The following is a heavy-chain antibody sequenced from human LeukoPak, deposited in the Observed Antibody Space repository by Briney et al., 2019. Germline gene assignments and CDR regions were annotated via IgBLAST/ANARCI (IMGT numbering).Heavy chain of an antibody. J-gene: IGHJ6*02. CDR3: ARGVGSYGYEYYYGLDV. D-gene: IGHD5-18*01. Sequence: AGGSLRLSCAVSGFTFSGYDMHWVRQAPGKGLDWVTQISYEGSSKYYADSVKGRFTISRDNSKNVLYLQMNSLGAEDTAVYYCARGVGSYGYEYYYGLDVWGQGTTVTVSS. CDR2: ISYEGSSK. CDR1: GFTFSGYD. V-gene: IGHV3-30-3*01.